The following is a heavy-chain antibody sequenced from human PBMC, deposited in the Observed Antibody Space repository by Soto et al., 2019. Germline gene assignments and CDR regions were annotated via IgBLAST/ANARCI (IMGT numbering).Heavy chain of an antibody. J-gene: IGHJ6*02. V-gene: IGHV3-23*01. CDR1: GFTFSDYY. Sequence: GGSLRLSCAASGFTFSDYYMSWIRQAPGKGLEWVSSISGSGGSTYYADSVKGRFTISRDNSKNTLYLQMNSLRAEDTAVYYWATYSGNYERYGVYYGMDVWGQGTTVTVSS. D-gene: IGHD1-26*01. CDR3: ATYSGNYERYGVYYGMDV. CDR2: ISGSGGST.